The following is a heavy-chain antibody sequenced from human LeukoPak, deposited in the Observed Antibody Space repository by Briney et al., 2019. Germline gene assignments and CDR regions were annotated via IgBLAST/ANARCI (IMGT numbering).Heavy chain of an antibody. CDR2: ISAYNGNT. D-gene: IGHD3-10*01. J-gene: IGHJ6*04. V-gene: IGHV1-18*04. Sequence: GASVKVSCKASGYTFTSYGISWVRQAPGQGLEGMGWISAYNGNTNYAQKLQGRVTMTTDTSTSTAYMELRSLRSDDTAVYYCARDAPLLWFGELSPSPYYYYGMDVWGKGTTVTVSS. CDR3: ARDAPLLWFGELSPSPYYYYGMDV. CDR1: GYTFTSYG.